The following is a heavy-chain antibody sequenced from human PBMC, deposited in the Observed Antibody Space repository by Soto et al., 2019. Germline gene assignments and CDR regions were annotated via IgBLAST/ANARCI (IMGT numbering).Heavy chain of an antibody. CDR3: ARQLNYYGSGSYGDY. Sequence: LSLTCTVSGGSISSSSYYWGWIRQPPGKGLEWIGSIYYSGSTYYNPSLKSRVTISVDTSKNQFSLKLSSVTAADTAVYYCARQLNYYGSGSYGDYWGQGTLVTVS. D-gene: IGHD3-10*01. V-gene: IGHV4-39*01. J-gene: IGHJ4*02. CDR1: GGSISSSSYY. CDR2: IYYSGST.